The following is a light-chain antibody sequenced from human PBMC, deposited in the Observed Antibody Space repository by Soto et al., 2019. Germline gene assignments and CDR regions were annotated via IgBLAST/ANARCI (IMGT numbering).Light chain of an antibody. V-gene: IGKV3-20*01. Sequence: EIVLTQSPGNLSLSPGERATLSCRAGQSVSSNFLAWYQQKPGQAPRLLIYGASNRATGIPDRFSGSGSGTDFTLTISRLEPEDFAVYFCQQYGTSPRTFGQGTKVEIK. CDR2: GAS. J-gene: IGKJ1*01. CDR3: QQYGTSPRT. CDR1: QSVSSNF.